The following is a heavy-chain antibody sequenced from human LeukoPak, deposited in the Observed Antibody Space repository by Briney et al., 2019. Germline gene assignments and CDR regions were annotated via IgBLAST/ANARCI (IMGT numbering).Heavy chain of an antibody. CDR1: GYTFTSYD. J-gene: IGHJ4*02. CDR3: ARGRVFCSSTSCYFDY. CDR2: KKPNSGNT. V-gene: IGHV1-8*01. Sequence: GAAVTVSCKASGYTFTSYDISWVRQAAGQGLEGMGWKKPNSGNTGYGLKFQGRVPMTRNTSISTAYMELSSLISEDTAVYYCARGRVFCSSTSCYFDYWGQGTLVTVSS. D-gene: IGHD2-2*01.